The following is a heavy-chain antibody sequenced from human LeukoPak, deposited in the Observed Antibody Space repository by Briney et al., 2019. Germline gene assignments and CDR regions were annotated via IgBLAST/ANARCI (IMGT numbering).Heavy chain of an antibody. Sequence: PGGSLRLSCAASGFTFSSYGMHWVRQAPGKGLEWVAVISYDGSNKYYADSVKGRFTISRDNSRNTLYLQMNSLRAEDTAIYYCAKFCSGYNCYGGVDYWGQGTLVTVSS. D-gene: IGHD2-15*01. V-gene: IGHV3-30*18. J-gene: IGHJ4*02. CDR3: AKFCSGYNCYGGVDY. CDR2: ISYDGSNK. CDR1: GFTFSSYG.